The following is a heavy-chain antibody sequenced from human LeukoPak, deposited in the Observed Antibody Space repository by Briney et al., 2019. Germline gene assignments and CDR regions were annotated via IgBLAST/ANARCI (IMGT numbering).Heavy chain of an antibody. J-gene: IGHJ4*02. CDR2: ISAYNGST. CDR1: GYTFTSYG. D-gene: IGHD2-15*01. V-gene: IGHV1-18*01. Sequence: GASVKVSCKASGYTFTSYGISWVRQAPGQGLEWMGWISAYNGSTNYAQKLQGRVTMTTDTSTSTAYMELRSLRSDDTAVYYCARGPPLGYCSGGSCHPAFDYWDQGALVTVSS. CDR3: ARGPPLGYCSGGSCHPAFDY.